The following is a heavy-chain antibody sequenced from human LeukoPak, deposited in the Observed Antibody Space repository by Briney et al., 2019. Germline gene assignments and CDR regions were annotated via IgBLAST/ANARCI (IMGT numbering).Heavy chain of an antibody. V-gene: IGHV3-21*01. D-gene: IGHD3-10*01. CDR1: GFTFSSYS. J-gene: IGHJ4*02. Sequence: SGGSLRLSCAASGFTFSSYSMNWVRLAPGKGLEWVSSISSSSSYIYYADSVKGRFTISRDNAKNSLYLQMNSLRAEDTAVYYCARDRADGWFGELFCDYWGQGTLVTVSS. CDR2: ISSSSSYI. CDR3: ARDRADGWFGELFCDY.